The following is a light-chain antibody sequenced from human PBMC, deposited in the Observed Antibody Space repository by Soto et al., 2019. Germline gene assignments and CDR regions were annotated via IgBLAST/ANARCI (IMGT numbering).Light chain of an antibody. J-gene: IGLJ3*02. CDR2: NTN. CDR3: LLYLGGGIWV. Sequence: QTVVTQAPSVSVSPGGPVTLTCGLSSGPVFTSSYPNWYQQTPGQAPRTLIFNTNTRSSGVPDRFSGSILGDKAALTITGAQADDDSYYYCLLYLGGGIWVFGGGTKLTVL. V-gene: IGLV8-61*01. CDR1: SGPVFTSSY.